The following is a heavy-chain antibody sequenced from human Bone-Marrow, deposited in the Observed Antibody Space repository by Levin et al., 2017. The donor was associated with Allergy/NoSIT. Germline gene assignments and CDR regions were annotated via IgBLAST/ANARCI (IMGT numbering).Heavy chain of an antibody. CDR2: SYYSWST. J-gene: IGHJ4*02. CDR1: DASITDYY. Sequence: PSETLSLTCTVSDASITDYYWTWIRQPPGTGLEWIGHSYYSWSTNSNPSLTSLVTISIDTSKNPFSLKLSSVTAADTAVYYCARRDYGDYFDYWGQGTLVTVSS. CDR3: ARRDYGDYFDY. D-gene: IGHD4-17*01. V-gene: IGHV4-59*01.